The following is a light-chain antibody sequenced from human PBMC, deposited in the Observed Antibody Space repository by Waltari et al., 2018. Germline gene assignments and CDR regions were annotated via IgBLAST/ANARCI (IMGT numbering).Light chain of an antibody. CDR1: QSLKTY. V-gene: IGKV1-39*01. Sequence: IQMTQSPPSLSASVGDTVTITCRASQSLKTYLNWYKQKPGKAPKLLNYDVSSLQSVVPSMFSGSGSGTDFTLTISSLQPEDFATYYCQQSYSTPRTFGHGTKVEI. J-gene: IGKJ1*01. CDR2: DVS. CDR3: QQSYSTPRT.